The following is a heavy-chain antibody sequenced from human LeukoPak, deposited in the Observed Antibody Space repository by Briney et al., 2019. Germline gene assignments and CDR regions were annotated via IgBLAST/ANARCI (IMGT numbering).Heavy chain of an antibody. CDR1: GYSISSGYF. CDR2: IFHSGRT. D-gene: IGHD6-19*01. V-gene: IGHV4-38-2*01. CDR3: ARRSGSGWNYFDY. J-gene: IGHJ4*02. Sequence: PSETLSLTCAVSGYSISSGYFWDWIRQPPGKGLEWIGSIFHSGRTYYDLSLKSRVTISVDTSKNQFSLRLSSVTAAGTAVYYCARRSGSGWNYFDYWGQGTLVTVSS.